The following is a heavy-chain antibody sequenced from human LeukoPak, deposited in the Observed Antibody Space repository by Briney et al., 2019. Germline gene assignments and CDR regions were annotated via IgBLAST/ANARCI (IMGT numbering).Heavy chain of an antibody. J-gene: IGHJ6*02. Sequence: ASVKVSCKASGYTFTSYGISWVRQAPGQGLEWMGWISAYNGNTNYAQKLQGRVTMTTDTSTSTAYMELRSLRSDDTAVYYCARFLAPPVGLLLWFGSRDYHYGMDVWGQGTTVTVSS. V-gene: IGHV1-18*01. CDR3: ARFLAPPVGLLLWFGSRDYHYGMDV. D-gene: IGHD3-10*01. CDR1: GYTFTSYG. CDR2: ISAYNGNT.